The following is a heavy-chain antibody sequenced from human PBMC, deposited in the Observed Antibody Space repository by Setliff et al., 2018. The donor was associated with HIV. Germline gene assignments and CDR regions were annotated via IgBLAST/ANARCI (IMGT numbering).Heavy chain of an antibody. CDR3: AKSRQGDYCSSTVCYVIDS. J-gene: IGHJ4*02. V-gene: IGHV3-48*01. CDR2: ISSSGSSI. CDR1: GFTFSSYT. Sequence: PGGSLRLSCAASGFTFSSYTRNWVRQAPGKGLEWISYISSSGSSIYLANSVKGRFIISRDNSKNTLYLQLNSLRPEDTALYYCAKSRQGDYCSSTVCYVIDSWGQGTMVTVSA. D-gene: IGHD2-2*01.